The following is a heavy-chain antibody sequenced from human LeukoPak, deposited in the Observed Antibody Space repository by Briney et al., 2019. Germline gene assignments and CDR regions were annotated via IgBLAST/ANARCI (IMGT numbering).Heavy chain of an antibody. Sequence: GGSLRLSCAASGFTFSSYSMNWVRQAPGKGLEWVSSISTSSSYISYADSVKGRFTISRDNAKNSLHLQMNSLRAEDTAVYYCARDGGIAARPDYYYYYMDVWGKGTTVTVSS. J-gene: IGHJ6*03. D-gene: IGHD6-6*01. CDR1: GFTFSSYS. V-gene: IGHV3-21*01. CDR2: ISTSSSYI. CDR3: ARDGGIAARPDYYYYYMDV.